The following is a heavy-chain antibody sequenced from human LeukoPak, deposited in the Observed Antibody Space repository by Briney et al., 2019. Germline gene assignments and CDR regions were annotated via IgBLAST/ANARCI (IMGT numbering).Heavy chain of an antibody. V-gene: IGHV4-38-2*01. CDR3: ASPSLRGTMIVVAPMGDAFDI. CDR1: GYSISSGYY. J-gene: IGHJ3*02. Sequence: KPSETLSLTCAVSGYSISSGYYWGWIRQPPGKGLEWIGSIYHSGSTYYNPSLKSRVTISVDTSKNQFSLKLSSVTAADTAVYYCASPSLRGTMIVVAPMGDAFDIWGQGTMVTVSS. CDR2: IYHSGST. D-gene: IGHD3-22*01.